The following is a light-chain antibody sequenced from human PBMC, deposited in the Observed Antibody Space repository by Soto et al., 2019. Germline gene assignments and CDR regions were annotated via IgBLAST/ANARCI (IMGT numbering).Light chain of an antibody. CDR3: QQYGSIPYT. J-gene: IGKJ2*01. CDR1: QSVSSSY. Sequence: EIVLTQSPGTLSLSPGERATLSCRASQSVSSSYLAWYQQKPGQAPRLLIFDASFRTTGIPDRFSGSGSGTDSTLTISRLEPEDFAVYYCQQYGSIPYTFGLGTRLEI. CDR2: DAS. V-gene: IGKV3-20*01.